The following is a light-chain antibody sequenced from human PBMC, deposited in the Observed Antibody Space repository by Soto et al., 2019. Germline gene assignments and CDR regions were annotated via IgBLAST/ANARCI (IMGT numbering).Light chain of an antibody. CDR3: QQYNDWPPLT. CDR1: QSVRSN. V-gene: IGKV3-15*01. J-gene: IGKJ4*01. CDR2: DAS. Sequence: EIVMTQSPATLSVSPGESVTLSCRASQSVRSNLAWYQQKPGQAPTLLIYDASTRATGIPARFSGSGSRTEFTLTISSLRSEDFAVYYCQQYNDWPPLTFGGGTKVEIK.